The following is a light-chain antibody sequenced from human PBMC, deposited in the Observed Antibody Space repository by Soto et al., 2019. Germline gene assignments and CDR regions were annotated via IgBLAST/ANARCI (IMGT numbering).Light chain of an antibody. Sequence: EIVLTQSPGTLSLSPGERATLSCRASQSVSSSYLAWYQQKPGQAPRLLIYGASTRATGIPDRFSGSGSWPDFTLTISRLEPEDFAVYYCQQYGSSPQTFGQGTKVDIK. CDR1: QSVSSSY. CDR2: GAS. V-gene: IGKV3-20*01. J-gene: IGKJ1*01. CDR3: QQYGSSPQT.